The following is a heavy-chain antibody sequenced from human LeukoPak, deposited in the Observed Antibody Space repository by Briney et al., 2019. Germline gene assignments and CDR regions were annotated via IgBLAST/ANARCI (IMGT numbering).Heavy chain of an antibody. D-gene: IGHD4-23*01. CDR1: GSTFTSYH. V-gene: IGHV1-46*01. J-gene: IGHJ5*02. CDR3: ARGGTTVVYWFDP. CDR2: INPSGGST. Sequence: ASVKLSCKASGSTFTSYHMHWVRQAPGQGLEWEIIINPSGGSTTYAEKFQGRVTITADASTSTVYMELNSLRSEDTAVYYCARGGTTVVYWFDPWGQGTLVTVSS.